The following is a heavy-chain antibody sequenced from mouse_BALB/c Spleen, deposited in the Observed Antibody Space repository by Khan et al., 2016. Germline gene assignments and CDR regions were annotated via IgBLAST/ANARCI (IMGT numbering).Heavy chain of an antibody. CDR2: IHYSGST. J-gene: IGHJ4*01. Sequence: EVQLQESGPDLVKPSQSLSLTCTVTGYSITSGYSWHWIRQFQGNKLEWMGYIHYSGSTNYNPSLKSRISITRDTSKNQFFLQLNSVTTEDTATYYCARYGYYAIDYWGQGTSVTVSS. V-gene: IGHV3-1*02. CDR1: GYSITSGYS. CDR3: ARYGYYAIDY. D-gene: IGHD1-1*02.